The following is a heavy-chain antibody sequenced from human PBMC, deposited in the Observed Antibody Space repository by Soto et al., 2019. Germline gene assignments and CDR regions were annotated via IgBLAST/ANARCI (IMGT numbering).Heavy chain of an antibody. CDR1: GFTFTNSW. Sequence: PGGSLRLSCAASGFTFTNSWMTWVRQAPGKGLEWVANIKQDGSETYYVDSVKGRFTISRDNAKNSLYLQMNSLRAEDTAVYYCTRHAETYFAYWGQGTLVTVSS. D-gene: IGHD2-8*01. CDR3: TRHAETYFAY. CDR2: IKQDGSET. J-gene: IGHJ4*02. V-gene: IGHV3-7*01.